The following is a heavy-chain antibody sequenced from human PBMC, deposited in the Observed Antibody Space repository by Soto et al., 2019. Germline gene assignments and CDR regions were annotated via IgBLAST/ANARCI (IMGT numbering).Heavy chain of an antibody. CDR3: AKDSAYYDFWSGSDYYYGMDV. Sequence: TGGSLRLSCAASGFTFSSYGMHWVRQAPGKGLEWVAVISYDGSNKYYADSVKGRFTISRDNSKNTLYLQMNSLRAEDTAVYYCAKDSAYYDFWSGSDYYYGMDVWGQGTTVTVSS. CDR1: GFTFSSYG. CDR2: ISYDGSNK. J-gene: IGHJ6*02. V-gene: IGHV3-30*18. D-gene: IGHD3-3*01.